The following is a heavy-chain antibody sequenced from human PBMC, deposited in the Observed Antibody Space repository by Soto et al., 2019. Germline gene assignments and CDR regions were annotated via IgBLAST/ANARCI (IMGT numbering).Heavy chain of an antibody. CDR3: ATSYGSGSAHFDS. J-gene: IGHJ4*02. Sequence: QVQLVQSGAEVTKPGSSVTVSCTASGDTFSRFTLSWVRQAPGQGLEWMGRIIPMLGMSNSALKFQGRVTITADKSTNTVYMHLNSLRSDDTAVYYCATSYGSGSAHFDSWGQGTLVTVSS. V-gene: IGHV1-69*02. D-gene: IGHD3-10*01. CDR1: GDTFSRFT. CDR2: IIPMLGMS.